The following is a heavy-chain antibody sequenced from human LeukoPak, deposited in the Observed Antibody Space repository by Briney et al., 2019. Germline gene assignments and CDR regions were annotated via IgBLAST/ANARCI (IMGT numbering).Heavy chain of an antibody. V-gene: IGHV4-34*01. D-gene: IGHD3-3*01. J-gene: IGHJ5*02. CDR2: INHSGST. Sequence: SETLSLNCAVYGGSFSGYYRSWIRQPPGKGLEWIGKINHSGSTNYNPSLKSRVTISVDTSKNQFSLKLSSVTAADTAVYYCARRSTIFGVVIQNWFDPWGQGTLVTVSS. CDR3: ARRSTIFGVVIQNWFDP. CDR1: GGSFSGYY.